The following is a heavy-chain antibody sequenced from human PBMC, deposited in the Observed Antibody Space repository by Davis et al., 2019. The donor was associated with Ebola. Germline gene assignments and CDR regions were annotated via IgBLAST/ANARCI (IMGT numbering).Heavy chain of an antibody. CDR2: IRFDGSEK. Sequence: GESLKISCSASGFTISTFGMFWVRQAPGKGLEWVAFIRFDGSEKYYADSVKGRFTISRENSKATLDLQMNSLRAEDTAVYYCAKGDNSGWYGVDYWGQGTLVTVSS. CDR1: GFTISTFG. CDR3: AKGDNSGWYGVDY. D-gene: IGHD6-19*01. V-gene: IGHV3-30*02. J-gene: IGHJ4*02.